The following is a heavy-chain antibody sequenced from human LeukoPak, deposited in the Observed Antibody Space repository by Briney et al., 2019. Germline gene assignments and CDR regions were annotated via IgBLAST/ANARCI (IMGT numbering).Heavy chain of an antibody. CDR2: ISWNSGSI. CDR1: GFTFDDYA. D-gene: IGHD2-2*01. V-gene: IGHV3-9*01. Sequence: GGSLRLSCAASGFTFDDYAMHWVRQAPGKGLEWVSGISWNSGSIGHADSVKGRFTISRDNAKNSLYLQMNSLRAEDTALYYCARYCSSTSCAPAYYYYGMDVWGQGTTVTVSS. CDR3: ARYCSSTSCAPAYYYYGMDV. J-gene: IGHJ6*02.